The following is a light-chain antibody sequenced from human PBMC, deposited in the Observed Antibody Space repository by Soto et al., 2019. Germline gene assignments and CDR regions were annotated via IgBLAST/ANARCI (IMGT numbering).Light chain of an antibody. Sequence: IQMTQSPSTLSASVGDRVTITCRASQSINIWLAWYQQKPGRAPKLLIYLASTLASGVPSRFSGSGSGTDFTLTISSLQPDDFATYYCQQYNDYWTFGQGTKVDIK. CDR1: QSINIW. J-gene: IGKJ1*01. CDR3: QQYNDYWT. CDR2: LAS. V-gene: IGKV1-5*03.